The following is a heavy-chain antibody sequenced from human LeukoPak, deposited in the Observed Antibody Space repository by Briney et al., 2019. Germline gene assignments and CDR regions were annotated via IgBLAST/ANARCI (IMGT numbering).Heavy chain of an antibody. Sequence: SGGSLRLSCAASGFTFSSYAMSWVRQAPGKGLEWVSAISGSGGSTYYTDSVKGRFTISRDNSKNTVYLQMNSLRADDTAVYYCAKWSGNRPLYYFDYWGQGTLVTVSS. V-gene: IGHV3-23*01. CDR2: ISGSGGST. CDR1: GFTFSSYA. D-gene: IGHD3-3*01. CDR3: AKWSGNRPLYYFDY. J-gene: IGHJ4*02.